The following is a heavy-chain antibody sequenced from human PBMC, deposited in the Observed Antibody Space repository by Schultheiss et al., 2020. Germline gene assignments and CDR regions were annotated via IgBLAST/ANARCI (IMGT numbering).Heavy chain of an antibody. CDR2: ISYDGSNK. CDR1: GFTFSSYA. Sequence: GESLKISCAASGFTFSSYAMHWVRQAPGKGLEWVAVISYDGSNKYYADSVKGRFTISRDNSKNTLYLQMNSLRAEDTAVYYCARGMTTGTTRYFQHWGQGALVTVSS. CDR3: ARGMTTGTTRYFQH. J-gene: IGHJ1*01. D-gene: IGHD4-17*01. V-gene: IGHV3-30-3*01.